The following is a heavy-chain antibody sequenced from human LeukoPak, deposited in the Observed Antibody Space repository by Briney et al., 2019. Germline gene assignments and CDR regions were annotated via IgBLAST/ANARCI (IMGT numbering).Heavy chain of an antibody. D-gene: IGHD5-12*01. Sequence: SETLSLTCTVSGGSISSYYWSWIRQPAGKGLEWIGRIYTSGSTNYNPSLKSRVTMSVDTSKNQLSLKLSSVTAADTAVYYCARGLGDPGYQYYFTTGAREPWSPSPQ. CDR3: ARGLGDPGYQYYFTT. J-gene: IGHJ4*02. CDR2: IYTSGST. V-gene: IGHV4-4*07. CDR1: GGSISSYY.